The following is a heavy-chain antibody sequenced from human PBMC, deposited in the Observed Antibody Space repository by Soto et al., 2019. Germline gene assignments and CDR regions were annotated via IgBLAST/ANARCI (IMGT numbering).Heavy chain of an antibody. CDR2: INPNSGGT. V-gene: IGHV1-2*04. CDR1: GYTFTGYY. J-gene: IGHJ6*03. CDR3: ASQRLGYYYMDV. Sequence: ASVKVSCKASGYTFTGYYMHWVRQAPGQGLEWMGWINPNSGGTNYAQKFQGWATMTRDTSISTAYMELSRLRSDDTAVYYCASQRLGYYYMDVWGKGTTVTVSS.